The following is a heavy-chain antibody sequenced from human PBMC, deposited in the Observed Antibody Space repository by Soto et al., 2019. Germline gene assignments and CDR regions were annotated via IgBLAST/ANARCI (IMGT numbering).Heavy chain of an antibody. V-gene: IGHV3-11*06. Sequence: PGGSLRLSCAASGFTFSDYYMSWIRQAPGKGLEWVSYISSTISYTHYADSVKGRFTISRDNAKNSLYLQMNSLRAEDTAVYYCPRYIYGYVDYWGQGTLVTVSS. CDR1: GFTFSDYY. J-gene: IGHJ4*02. CDR2: ISSTISYT. D-gene: IGHD5-18*01. CDR3: PRYIYGYVDY.